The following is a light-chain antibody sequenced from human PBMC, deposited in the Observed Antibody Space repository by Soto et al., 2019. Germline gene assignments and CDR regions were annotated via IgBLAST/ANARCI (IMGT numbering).Light chain of an antibody. Sequence: QSVLTQTPSVSAAPGQKVTIACSGSSSNIGEYYVSWYQQFPGTAPILLMYQNNKRPSGIPDRFSGSKSGTSATLGITGLXXXXEADYYCGTWDSSLSAWVFGGGTKLTVL. CDR3: GTWDSSLSAWV. CDR2: QNN. J-gene: IGLJ3*02. CDR1: SSNIGEYY. V-gene: IGLV1-51*02.